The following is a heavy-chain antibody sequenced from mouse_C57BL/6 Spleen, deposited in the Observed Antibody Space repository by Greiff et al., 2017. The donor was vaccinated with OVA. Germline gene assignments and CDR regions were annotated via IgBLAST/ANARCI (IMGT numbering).Heavy chain of an antibody. CDR1: GYTFTSYW. J-gene: IGHJ1*03. CDR2: IDPSDSYT. D-gene: IGHD1-1*01. Sequence: VQLQQPGAELVMPGASVKLSCKASGYTFTSYWMHWVKQRPGQGLEWIGEIDPSDSYTNYNQKFKGKSTLTVDKSSSTAYMQLSSLTSEDSAVYYCAATVPHWYFDVWGTGTTVTVSS. V-gene: IGHV1-69*01. CDR3: AATVPHWYFDV.